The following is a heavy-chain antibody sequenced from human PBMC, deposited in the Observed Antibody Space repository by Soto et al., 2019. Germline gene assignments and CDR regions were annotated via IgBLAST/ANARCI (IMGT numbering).Heavy chain of an antibody. CDR2: IKPDGSES. J-gene: IGHJ4*02. V-gene: IGHV3-7*01. D-gene: IGHD2-21*02. Sequence: EVQLVESGGGLVQPGGSLRLSCVASGFTFSRHYMTWVRQAPGKGLESVAKIKPDGSESYYVDSVRGRFTFSRDNAKNSLSLQMNSLRAEDTAVYYCATEEWWRLEFWGQGTLLTVSS. CDR3: ATEEWWRLEF. CDR1: GFTFSRHY.